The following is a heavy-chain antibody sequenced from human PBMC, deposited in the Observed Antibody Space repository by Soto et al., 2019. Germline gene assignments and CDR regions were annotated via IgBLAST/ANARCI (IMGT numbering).Heavy chain of an antibody. CDR3: ARERGEWSLRYYYYGMDV. V-gene: IGHV4-59*01. J-gene: IGHJ6*01. CDR2: IYYSGST. Sequence: QVQLQESGPGLVKPSETLSLTCTVSGGSIRSYYWSWIRQPPGKGLEWIGYIYYSGSTNYNPSLKSRVSMSVDTSKNQFSLKLSSVTAADTAVYYCARERGEWSLRYYYYGMDVW. CDR1: GGSIRSYY. D-gene: IGHD3-3*01.